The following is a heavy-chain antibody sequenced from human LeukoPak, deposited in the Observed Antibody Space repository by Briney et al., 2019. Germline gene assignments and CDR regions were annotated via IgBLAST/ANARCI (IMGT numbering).Heavy chain of an antibody. CDR2: MNPNSGNT. Sequence: ASVKVSCKASGYTFTSYDNNWVRQATGQGLEWMGWMNPNSGNTGYAQKLQGRVTMTRNTSISTAYMELSSLRSEDTAVYYCARGATMVRGVIGGYWGQGTLVTVSS. D-gene: IGHD3-10*01. J-gene: IGHJ4*02. CDR1: GYTFTSYD. CDR3: ARGATMVRGVIGGY. V-gene: IGHV1-8*01.